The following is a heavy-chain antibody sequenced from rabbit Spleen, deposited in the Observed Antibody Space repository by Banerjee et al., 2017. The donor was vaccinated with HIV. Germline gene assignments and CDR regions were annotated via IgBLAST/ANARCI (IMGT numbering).Heavy chain of an antibody. Sequence: QSLEESGGDLVKPGASLTLTCTASGFSFSSSYYMCWVRQAPGKGLEWIACISAGSSGSTYYASWAKGRFTISKTSSTTVTLQMASLSAADSAPYFCARDTSSSFSSYGMDLWGPGTLVTVS. CDR2: ISAGSSGST. V-gene: IGHV1S40*01. J-gene: IGHJ6*01. D-gene: IGHD1-1*01. CDR1: GFSFSSSYY. CDR3: ARDTSSSFSSYGMDL.